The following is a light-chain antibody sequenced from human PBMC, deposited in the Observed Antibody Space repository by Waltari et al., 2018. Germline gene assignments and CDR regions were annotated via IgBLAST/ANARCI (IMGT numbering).Light chain of an antibody. CDR2: GNN. CDR1: SLRTSY. CDR3: SSRDSRASHVL. V-gene: IGLV3-19*01. J-gene: IGLJ2*01. Sequence: SSELTQDPAVSVALGQTVRITCQGASLRTSYATWYQQKSGQATILVLFGNNKRPSGIPDRFSGYNSETTTSLTITGAQAEDEADYYCSSRDSRASHVLFAGGTKLTVL.